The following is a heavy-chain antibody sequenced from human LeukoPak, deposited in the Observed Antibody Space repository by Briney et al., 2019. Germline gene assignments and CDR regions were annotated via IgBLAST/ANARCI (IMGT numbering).Heavy chain of an antibody. Sequence: GGSLRLSCAASGFTFSSYEMNWVRQAPGKGLEWVSSISGSGSGGSTYYADSVKGRFTISRDNSKNTLYLQMNSLIAEDTAVYYCAKSGYNRFDYWGQGARVTVSS. D-gene: IGHD5-24*01. J-gene: IGHJ4*02. V-gene: IGHV3-23*01. CDR3: AKSGYNRFDY. CDR2: ISGSGSGGST. CDR1: GFTFSSYE.